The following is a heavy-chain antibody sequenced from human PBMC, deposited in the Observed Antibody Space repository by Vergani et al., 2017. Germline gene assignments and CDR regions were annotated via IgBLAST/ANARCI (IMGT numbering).Heavy chain of an antibody. CDR1: GYTFTSYG. Sequence: QVQLVQSGAEVKKPGASVKVSCKASGYTFTSYGISWVRQAPGQGLEWMGWISAYNGNTNYAQKFQGRVTITRDTSASTAYMELSSLRSEDTAVYYCARDYDFWSGSEYYFDYWGQGTLVTVSS. D-gene: IGHD3-3*01. CDR3: ARDYDFWSGSEYYFDY. CDR2: ISAYNGNT. V-gene: IGHV1-18*01. J-gene: IGHJ4*02.